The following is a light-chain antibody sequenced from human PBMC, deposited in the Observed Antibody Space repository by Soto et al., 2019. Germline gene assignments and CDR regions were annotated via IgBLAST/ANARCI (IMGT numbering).Light chain of an antibody. CDR1: SSDVGGYKY. V-gene: IGLV2-14*01. CDR2: EVS. Sequence: QSVLTQPASVSGSPGQSITISCTGTSSDVGGYKYVSWYQQYPGKAPKLMMYEVSNRPSGVSNRFSGSKSGNTASLTISGLQAEDEADYYCTSYTSSSPGVFGTGTKVTVL. J-gene: IGLJ1*01. CDR3: TSYTSSSPGV.